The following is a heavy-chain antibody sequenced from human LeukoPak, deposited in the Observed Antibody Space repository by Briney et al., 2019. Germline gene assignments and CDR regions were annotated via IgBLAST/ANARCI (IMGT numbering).Heavy chain of an antibody. J-gene: IGHJ1*01. CDR1: GFTFSSYA. D-gene: IGHD2-21*02. Sequence: GGSLRLSCAPSGFTFSSYAMHWVRQAPGKGLKWVAVISYDGSNKYYADSVKGRFTISRDNSKNTLYLQMNSLRAEDTAVYYCARPAYCGGDCLGTEYFQHWGQGTLVTVSS. V-gene: IGHV3-30*04. CDR3: ARPAYCGGDCLGTEYFQH. CDR2: ISYDGSNK.